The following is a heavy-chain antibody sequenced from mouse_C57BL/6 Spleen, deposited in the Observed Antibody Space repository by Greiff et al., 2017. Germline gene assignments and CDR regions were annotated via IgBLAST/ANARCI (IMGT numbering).Heavy chain of an antibody. CDR2: INPSTGGT. J-gene: IGHJ4*01. CDR3: ARRTGSYAMDY. D-gene: IGHD3-1*01. Sequence: VQLQQSGPELVKPGASVKISCKASGYSFTGYYMNWVKQSPEKSLEWIGEINPSTGGTTYNQKFKAKATLTVDNSSSTAYMQLKSLTSEDAAVYYCARRTGSYAMDYWGQGTSVTVSS. CDR1: GYSFTGYY. V-gene: IGHV1-42*01.